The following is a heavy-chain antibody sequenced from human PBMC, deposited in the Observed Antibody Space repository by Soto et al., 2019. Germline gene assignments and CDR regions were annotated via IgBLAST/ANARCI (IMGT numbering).Heavy chain of an antibody. D-gene: IGHD6-13*01. CDR2: IYYNVST. CDR3: ARYRISGSWSKFDY. V-gene: IGHV4-31*03. CDR1: GLTIRRASDY. J-gene: IGHJ4*02. Sequence: LAVACRVSGLTIRRASDYWSWIRQHPGKGLEWVGNIYYNVSTYYSPSLKSRVTVWFDTSKNQFSLRLTSVTAADTAVYYCARYRISGSWSKFDYWGQGTRVTVAS.